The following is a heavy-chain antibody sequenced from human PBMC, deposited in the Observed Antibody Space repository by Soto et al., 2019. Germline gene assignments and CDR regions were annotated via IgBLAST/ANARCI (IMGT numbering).Heavy chain of an antibody. Sequence: ASVKVSCKASGYTFTGYYMHWVRQAPGQGLEWMGWINPNSGGTNYAQKFQGRVTMTRDTSISTAYMELSRLRSDDTAVYYCARDGAPIAAAVDFDYWGQGTLVTVSS. D-gene: IGHD6-13*01. J-gene: IGHJ4*02. V-gene: IGHV1-2*02. CDR2: INPNSGGT. CDR3: ARDGAPIAAAVDFDY. CDR1: GYTFTGYY.